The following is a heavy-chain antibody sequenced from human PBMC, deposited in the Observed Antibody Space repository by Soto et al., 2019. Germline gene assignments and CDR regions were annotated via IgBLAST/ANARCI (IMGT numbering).Heavy chain of an antibody. CDR3: ARAISGYVT. Sequence: QVQLVQSGAEMKKPGASVKVSCKTSGINYNTYAIHWVRQAPGQGLEWMGWINTGNGDTRYSQNFQGRVTLTRDTSESTVYMDLDSLKSEDTGLYFCARAISGYVTWGQGTLVTVSS. CDR1: GINYNTYA. D-gene: IGHD5-12*01. J-gene: IGHJ4*02. CDR2: INTGNGDT. V-gene: IGHV1-3*04.